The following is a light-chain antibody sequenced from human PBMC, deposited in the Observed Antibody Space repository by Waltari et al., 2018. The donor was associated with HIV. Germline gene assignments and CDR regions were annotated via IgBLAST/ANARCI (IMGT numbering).Light chain of an antibody. CDR1: SSDVGAYNS. J-gene: IGLJ3*02. Sequence: QSALTQPASASGSPGQPITISCTGTSSDVGAYNSVSWYQQHPGKAPKLMIYEVTRRPSGVPDRVSGSKAGNTASLTVSGLQAEDEAEYYCSSYGGSSNHGVFGAGTRVAVL. V-gene: IGLV2-8*01. CDR3: SSYGGSSNHGV. CDR2: EVT.